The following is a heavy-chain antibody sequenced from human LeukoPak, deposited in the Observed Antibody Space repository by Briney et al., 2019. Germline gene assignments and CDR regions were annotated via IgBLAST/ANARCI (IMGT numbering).Heavy chain of an antibody. J-gene: IGHJ4*02. V-gene: IGHV3-64*01. Sequence: GGSLRLSCAASGFTFSSYPMHWVRQAPGKGLEYVSGISSNGGSTYYANSVKGRFTISRDNSKNTLYLQMGSLRAEDMAVYYCAREYYYEELDYWGQGTLVTVSS. D-gene: IGHD3-22*01. CDR3: AREYYYEELDY. CDR2: ISSNGGST. CDR1: GFTFSSYP.